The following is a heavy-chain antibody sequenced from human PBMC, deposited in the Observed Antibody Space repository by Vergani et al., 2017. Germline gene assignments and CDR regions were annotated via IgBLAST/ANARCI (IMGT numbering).Heavy chain of an antibody. V-gene: IGHV1-46*01. CDR3: ATAETYYYDSSGHGRGGFFGY. CDR2: INPSGGST. J-gene: IGHJ4*02. CDR1: GYTFTSYY. Sequence: QVQLVQSGAEVKKPGASVKVSCKASGYTFTSYYMHWVRQAPGQGLEWMGIINPSGGSTSYAQKFQGRVTMTRDTSTSTVYMGLSSRRSEDTAVYYCATAETYYYDSSGHGRGGFFGYWGQGTLVTVSS. D-gene: IGHD3-22*01.